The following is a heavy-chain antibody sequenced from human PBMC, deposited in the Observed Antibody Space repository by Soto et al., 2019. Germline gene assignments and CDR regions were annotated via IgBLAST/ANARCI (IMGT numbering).Heavy chain of an antibody. CDR1: GFTFSSYA. CDR3: AKTPPVVPAAIFFLGYYYYMDV. J-gene: IGHJ6*03. CDR2: ISGSGGST. V-gene: IGHV3-23*01. Sequence: GGSLRLSCAASGFTFSSYAMSWVRLAPGKGLEWVSAISGSGGSTYYADSVKGRFTISRDNSKNTLYLQMNSLRAEDTAVYYCAKTPPVVPAAIFFLGYYYYMDVWGKGTTVTVSS. D-gene: IGHD2-2*01.